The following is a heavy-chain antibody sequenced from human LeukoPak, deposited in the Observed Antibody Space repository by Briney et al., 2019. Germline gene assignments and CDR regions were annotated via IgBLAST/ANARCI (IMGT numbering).Heavy chain of an antibody. V-gene: IGHV4-4*07. J-gene: IGHJ6*03. CDR2: IYTSGST. D-gene: IGHD1-26*01. Sequence: SETLSLTRTLSCGSICIFYGSYIGQRAGRRLEWRGRIYTSGSTNYTPPLERRVTISVDKTKNHFSLKLITVAAADTAVYYCARIGGSYTPKYMDVWGKGTTVTVSS. CDR3: ARIGGSYTPKYMDV. CDR1: CGSICIFY.